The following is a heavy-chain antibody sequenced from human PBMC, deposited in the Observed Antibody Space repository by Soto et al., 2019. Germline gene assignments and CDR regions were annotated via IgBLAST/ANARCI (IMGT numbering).Heavy chain of an antibody. J-gene: IGHJ5*02. V-gene: IGHV1-46*01. D-gene: IGHD6-19*01. CDR3: ARGPVAGTTWFDP. Sequence: EASVKVSCKASGYTFTSYYMHWVRQAPGQGLEWMGIINPGGGTTRYAQKFEGRVTMTSDTSTSTVYMELNSLRSDDTAVYYCARGPVAGTTWFDPWGQGTLVTVSS. CDR1: GYTFTSYY. CDR2: INPGGGTT.